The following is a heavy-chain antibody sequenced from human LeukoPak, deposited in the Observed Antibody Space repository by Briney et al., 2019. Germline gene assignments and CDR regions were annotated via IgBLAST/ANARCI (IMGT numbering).Heavy chain of an antibody. CDR3: ATSTSVTHTRDP. CDR2: INPNTGAR. Sequence: ASVKVSCKASGYAFNDIYFNWVRQAPGQGLEWMGWINPNTGARIYSQKFQGRVTMDPSIGTVYMELRSLTSDDTAVYYCATSTSVTHTRDPWGQGTLVTVSS. J-gene: IGHJ5*02. V-gene: IGHV1-2*02. CDR1: GYAFNDIY. D-gene: IGHD5/OR15-5a*01.